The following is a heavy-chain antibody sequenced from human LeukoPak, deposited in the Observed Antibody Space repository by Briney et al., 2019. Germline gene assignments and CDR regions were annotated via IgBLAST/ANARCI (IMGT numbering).Heavy chain of an antibody. J-gene: IGHJ4*02. Sequence: GGSLRLSCAPSGFAFRIYGMHGGPEAPGKGLGWVAVIPYDGSNNYYADTVNGRFTITRDNTKTALSLQMHSLRAEDTAVSDCATGGYGASYFRDGIDYWGQGTLVTVSS. D-gene: IGHD4-17*01. CDR3: ATGGYGASYFRDGIDY. V-gene: IGHV3-30*03. CDR2: IPYDGSNN. CDR1: GFAFRIYG.